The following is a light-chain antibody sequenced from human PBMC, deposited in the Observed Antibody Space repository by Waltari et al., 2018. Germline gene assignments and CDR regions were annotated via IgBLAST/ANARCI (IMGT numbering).Light chain of an antibody. CDR3: QQYNSYSLLS. V-gene: IGKV1-5*03. Sequence: DIQMTQSPSTLSASVGDRVIFSCRASQSISKWLAWYQQKPGKVPTLLIYKASTLESGVPSRFSGSGSGTEFTLTISSLQPEDFATYYCQQYNSYSLLSVGGGTKVEIK. CDR1: QSISKW. J-gene: IGKJ4*01. CDR2: KAS.